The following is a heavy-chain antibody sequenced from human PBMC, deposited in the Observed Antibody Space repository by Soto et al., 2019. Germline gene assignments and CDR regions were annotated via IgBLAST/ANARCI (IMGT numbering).Heavy chain of an antibody. CDR3: ARSVAVPGAHIDY. CDR2: VYYTGST. Sequence: PSETLSLTCSVSGGSISGSYWSWIRQSPGKGLEWLGYVYYTGSTNYSPSLRRRVSISVDTSKNEFSLRLSSVTAADTAVYFRARSVAVPGAHIDYWGQGTQVTVSS. D-gene: IGHD6-19*01. CDR1: GGSISGSY. J-gene: IGHJ4*02. V-gene: IGHV4-59*01.